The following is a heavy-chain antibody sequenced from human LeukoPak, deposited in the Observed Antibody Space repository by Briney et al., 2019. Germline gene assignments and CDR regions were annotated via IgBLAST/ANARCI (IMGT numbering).Heavy chain of an antibody. CDR1: GFIFSNYA. J-gene: IGHJ4*02. CDR3: AKYGGKTVAATPFDR. D-gene: IGHD1-26*01. V-gene: IGHV3-23*01. CDR2: LSGGGVAT. Sequence: GGSLRLSCEVSGFIFSNYAMSWVRQAPGKRPEWVSSLSGGGVATYYADSVKGRVTFSRDNSKNTLYLQMNSLRADDTALYYCAKYGGKTVAATPFDRWGQGTLVIVSS.